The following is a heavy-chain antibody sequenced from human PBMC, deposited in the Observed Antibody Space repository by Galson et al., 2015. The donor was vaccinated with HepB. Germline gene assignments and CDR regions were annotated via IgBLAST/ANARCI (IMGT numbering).Heavy chain of an antibody. J-gene: IGHJ3*02. CDR1: GFTFDDYA. Sequence: SLRLSCAASGFTFDDYAMHWVRHAPGKGLEWVSGISWNSGSIGYADSVKGRFTISRDNAKNSLYLQMNSLRAEDTALYYCAKGISGWYAECAFDIWGQGTMVTVSS. D-gene: IGHD6-19*01. V-gene: IGHV3-9*01. CDR3: AKGISGWYAECAFDI. CDR2: ISWNSGSI.